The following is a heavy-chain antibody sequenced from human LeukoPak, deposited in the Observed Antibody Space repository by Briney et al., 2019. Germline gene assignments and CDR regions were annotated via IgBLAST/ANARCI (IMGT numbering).Heavy chain of an antibody. CDR3: AKDGSIAGKTYNWFDP. J-gene: IGHJ5*02. V-gene: IGHV3-30*18. CDR1: GFTFSSYG. D-gene: IGHD6-6*01. CDR2: ISYDGSNK. Sequence: PGGSLRLSCAASGFTFSSYGMHWVRQAPGKGLEWVAVISYDGSNKYYADSVKGRFTISRDNSKNTLYLQMNSLRAEDTAVYYCAKDGSIAGKTYNWFDPWGQGTLVTVSS.